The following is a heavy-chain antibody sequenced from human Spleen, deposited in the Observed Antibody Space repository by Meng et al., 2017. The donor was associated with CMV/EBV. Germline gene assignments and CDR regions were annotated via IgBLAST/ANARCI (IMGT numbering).Heavy chain of an antibody. CDR1: GFAFSTYA. D-gene: IGHD3-22*01. V-gene: IGHV3-23*03. CDR2: IYSGGVAT. CDR3: ARADYYDSFHYGMDV. J-gene: IGHJ6*02. Sequence: GGSLRLSCAASGFAFSTYAMSWVRQAPGKGLEWVSVIYSGGVATYYADSVKGRFTISRDNSKNTLYLQMNSLRAEDTAIYYCARADYYDSFHYGMDVWGQGTTVTVSS.